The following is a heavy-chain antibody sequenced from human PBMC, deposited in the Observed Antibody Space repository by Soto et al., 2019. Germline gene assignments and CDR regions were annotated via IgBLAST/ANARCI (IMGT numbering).Heavy chain of an antibody. D-gene: IGHD4-17*01. CDR3: ARGTHDYGDPGSPVFDY. CDR2: IIPILGIA. V-gene: IGHV1-69*02. CDR1: GGTFSSYT. Sequence: QVQLVQSGAEVKKPGSSVKVSCKASGGTFSSYTISWVRQAPGQGLEWMGRIIPILGIANYAQKFQGRVTITADKSTGTAYMELSSLRSEDTAVYYCARGTHDYGDPGSPVFDYWGQGTLVTVSS. J-gene: IGHJ4*02.